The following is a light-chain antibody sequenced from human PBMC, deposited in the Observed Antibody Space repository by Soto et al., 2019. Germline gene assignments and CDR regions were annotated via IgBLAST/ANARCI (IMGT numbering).Light chain of an antibody. CDR3: QQSYSIVWT. Sequence: DIQITQSPSSVSASVGDRVTITCRSSEDISTWLAWYQQKPGKAPKLLIYAASSLQSGVPSRFSGSGSGTNFTLTISSLQPEDFATYYCQQSYSIVWTFGPGTKVDIK. J-gene: IGKJ1*01. CDR1: EDISTW. CDR2: AAS. V-gene: IGKV1-12*01.